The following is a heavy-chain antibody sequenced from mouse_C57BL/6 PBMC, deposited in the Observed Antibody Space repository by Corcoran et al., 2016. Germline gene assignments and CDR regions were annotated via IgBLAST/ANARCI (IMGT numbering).Heavy chain of an antibody. CDR1: GYTFTDYY. J-gene: IGHJ3*01. V-gene: IGHV1-26*01. Sequence: EVQLQQSGPELVKPGASVKISCKASGYTFTDYYMNWVKQSHGKSLEWIGDINPNNGGTSYNQKFKGKATLTVDKSSSTAYMELRSLTSEDSAVYYCARRGYYGSSGFAYWGQGTLVTVSA. CDR2: INPNNGGT. CDR3: ARRGYYGSSGFAY. D-gene: IGHD1-1*01.